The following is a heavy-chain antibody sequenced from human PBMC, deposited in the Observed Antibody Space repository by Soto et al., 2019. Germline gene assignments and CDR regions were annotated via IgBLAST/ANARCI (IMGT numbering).Heavy chain of an antibody. CDR2: IKSKTDGGTT. CDR3: TTLTYYYDSSGYYLGFDFDY. D-gene: IGHD3-22*01. J-gene: IGHJ4*02. Sequence: GGSLRLSCAASGFTFSNAWMNWVRQAPGKGLEWVGRIKSKTDGGTTDYAAPVKGRFTISRDDSKNTLYLQMNSLKTEDTAVYYCTTLTYYYDSSGYYLGFDFDYWGQGTLVTVSS. CDR1: GFTFSNAW. V-gene: IGHV3-15*07.